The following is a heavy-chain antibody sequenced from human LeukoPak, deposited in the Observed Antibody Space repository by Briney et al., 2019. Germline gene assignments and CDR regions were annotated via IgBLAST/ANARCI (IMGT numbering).Heavy chain of an antibody. J-gene: IGHJ6*02. CDR1: GFTFSSYY. D-gene: IGHD2-2*01. CDR3: TRDPEVPMDV. V-gene: IGHV3-7*01. Sequence: GGSLGLSCAASGFTFSSYYMSWVRQAPGKGLEWVANIKQDGSEKYYVDSVKGRFTISRDNAKNSLYLQMNSLRAEDTAVYYCTRDPEVPMDVWGQGTTVTVSS. CDR2: IKQDGSEK.